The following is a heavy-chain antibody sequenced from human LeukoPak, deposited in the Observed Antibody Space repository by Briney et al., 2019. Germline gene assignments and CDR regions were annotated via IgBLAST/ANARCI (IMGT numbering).Heavy chain of an antibody. CDR2: IKQDGSEK. CDR3: ARGPFYGGNPLGAFDI. D-gene: IGHD4-23*01. Sequence: GGSLRLSCAASGFTFSSYAMSWVRQAPGKGLEWVANIKQDGSEKYYVDSVKGRFTISRDNAKNSLYLQMNSLRAEDTAVYYCARGPFYGGNPLGAFDIWGQGTMVTVSS. J-gene: IGHJ3*02. V-gene: IGHV3-7*05. CDR1: GFTFSSYA.